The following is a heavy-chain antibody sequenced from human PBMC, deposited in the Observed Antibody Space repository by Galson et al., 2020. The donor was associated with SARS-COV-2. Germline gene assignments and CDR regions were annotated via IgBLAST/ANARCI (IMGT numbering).Heavy chain of an antibody. Sequence: GGSLRLSCAVSGFTLNNAWMNWVRQVPGKGLEWVGHIKSKIDGGAIDYAAPVKGRFSMSRDDSKNTLYLQMNSLKTEDTAVYYCTTDDPNLGFGEGIEYWCQGTRVTVAS. CDR3: TTDDPNLGFGEGIEY. J-gene: IGHJ4*02. CDR1: GFTLNNAW. CDR2: IKSKIDGGAI. V-gene: IGHV3-15*01. D-gene: IGHD3-10*01.